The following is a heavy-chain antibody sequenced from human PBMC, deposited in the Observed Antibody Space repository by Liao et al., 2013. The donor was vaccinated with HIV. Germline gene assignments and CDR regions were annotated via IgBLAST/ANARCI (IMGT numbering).Heavy chain of an antibody. CDR2: MYNSGST. J-gene: IGHJ1*01. V-gene: IGHV4-4*07. CDR1: GDSISSYY. Sequence: QVLLQESGPGLVKPSETLSLTCTVSGDSISSYYWSWIRQPAGKGLEWIGRMYNSGSTTYNPSLKSRVTMAVDTSKNQFSLKLNSVTAADTAVYYCASERAAAVAEYVQHWGQGTLVTVSS. CDR3: ASERAAAVAEYVQH. D-gene: IGHD6-13*01.